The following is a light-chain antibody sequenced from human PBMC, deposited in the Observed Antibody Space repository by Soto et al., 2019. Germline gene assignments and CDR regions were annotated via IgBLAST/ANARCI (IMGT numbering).Light chain of an antibody. V-gene: IGKV1-39*01. J-gene: IGKJ2*01. Sequence: DIQMTQSPSSLSASVGDRVTITCRASQTISTYLNWYQQKPGKAPKLLIYAASILQSGVPSRFSGSGSGTDLTLTIHSLQPEDFATYYCQQSHGTPYTFGHGTQLAIK. CDR1: QTISTY. CDR3: QQSHGTPYT. CDR2: AAS.